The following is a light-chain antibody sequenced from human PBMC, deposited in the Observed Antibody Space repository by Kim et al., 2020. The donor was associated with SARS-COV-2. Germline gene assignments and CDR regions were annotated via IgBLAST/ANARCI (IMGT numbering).Light chain of an antibody. CDR1: STNIGSNY. Sequence: GQRVTISCSGSSTNIGSNYVYWYQQLPGTAPNLLIYRNNQRPSGVPDRFAGSKSGTSAYLAISGLRSEDEADYYCAAWDDSLSGVIFGGGTQLTVL. V-gene: IGLV1-47*01. CDR2: RNN. J-gene: IGLJ2*01. CDR3: AAWDDSLSGVI.